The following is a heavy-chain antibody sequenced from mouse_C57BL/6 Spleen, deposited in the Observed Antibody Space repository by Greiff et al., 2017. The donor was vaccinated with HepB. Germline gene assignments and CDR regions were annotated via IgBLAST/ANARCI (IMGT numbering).Heavy chain of an antibody. V-gene: IGHV1-82*01. Sequence: QVQLQQSGPELVKPGASVKISCKASGYAFSSSWMNWVKQRPGKGLEWIGRIYPGDGDTNYNGKFKGKATLTADKSSSTAYMQLSSLTSEDSAVYFCARKEGSSGPFAYWGQGTLVTVSA. CDR2: IYPGDGDT. CDR3: ARKEGSSGPFAY. J-gene: IGHJ3*01. D-gene: IGHD3-2*02. CDR1: GYAFSSSW.